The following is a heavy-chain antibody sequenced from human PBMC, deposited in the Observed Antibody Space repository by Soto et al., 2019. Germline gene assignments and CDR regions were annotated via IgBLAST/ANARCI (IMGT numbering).Heavy chain of an antibody. Sequence: PGGSLRLSCAASGFTFSSYAMSWVRQAPGKGLEWVSAISGSGGSTYYADSVKGRFTISRDNSKNTLYLQMNSLRAEDTAVYYCAKEDSTFGVAGSLPDHYFDYWGQGTLVTVSS. CDR3: AKEDSTFGVAGSLPDHYFDY. CDR1: GFTFSSYA. D-gene: IGHD3-3*01. CDR2: ISGSGGST. V-gene: IGHV3-23*01. J-gene: IGHJ4*02.